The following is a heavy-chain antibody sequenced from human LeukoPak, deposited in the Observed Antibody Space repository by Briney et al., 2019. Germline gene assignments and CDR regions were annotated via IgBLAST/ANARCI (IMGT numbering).Heavy chain of an antibody. J-gene: IGHJ4*02. CDR1: GGSISSDY. D-gene: IGHD3-22*01. CDR3: ARLSGYSSGHYYSDY. V-gene: IGHV4-59*01. Sequence: SETLSLTCTVSGGSISSDYWSWIRQPPGKGLEWIGYIYYRGSANYNPSLKSRVTISVDTSKDQFSLKLSSVTAADTAVYYCARLSGYSSGHYYSDYWGQGTLVTVSS. CDR2: IYYRGSA.